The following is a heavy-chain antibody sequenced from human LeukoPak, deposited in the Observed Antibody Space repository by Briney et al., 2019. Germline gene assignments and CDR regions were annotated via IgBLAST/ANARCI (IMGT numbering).Heavy chain of an antibody. D-gene: IGHD2-15*01. J-gene: IGHJ4*02. V-gene: IGHV4-59*01. CDR1: GDSIRTYY. Sequence: KPSETLSLTCTVSGDSIRTYYWSWLRQPPGEGLEWIGSIYYSGSTNYNPSLKGRVTISLDTSKNQFSLKVSSVTAADTAVYYCARALTPGYCSGGACSYFDYWGQGTLVTVSS. CDR3: ARALTPGYCSGGACSYFDY. CDR2: IYYSGST.